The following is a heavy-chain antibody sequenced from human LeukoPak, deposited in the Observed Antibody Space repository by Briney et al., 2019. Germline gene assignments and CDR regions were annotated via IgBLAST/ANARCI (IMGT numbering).Heavy chain of an antibody. CDR2: IKPDGSAE. CDR3: AKGRGAVAPEYYYYGMDV. CDR1: GFTFSSNW. Sequence: GGSLRLSCATSGFTFSSNWMSWVRHAPGSGLDWVANIKPDGSAEYYAASVKGRSTVSRDNAKNSLYLQMNSLRAEDTAVYYCAKGRGAVAPEYYYYGMDVWGQGTTVTVSS. D-gene: IGHD6-19*01. V-gene: IGHV3-7*03. J-gene: IGHJ6*02.